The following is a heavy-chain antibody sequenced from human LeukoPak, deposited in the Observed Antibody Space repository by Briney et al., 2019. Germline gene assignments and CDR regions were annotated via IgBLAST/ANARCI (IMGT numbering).Heavy chain of an antibody. J-gene: IGHJ4*02. CDR2: IYYSGSA. D-gene: IGHD6-19*01. V-gene: IGHV4-59*01. Sequence: SETLSLTCTVSGGSISSYYWSWIRQPPGKGLEWIGYIYYSGSANYNPSLKSRATISVDTSKNQFSLKLSSVTAADTAVYYCARDWSSSGWYDYWGQGTLVTVSS. CDR1: GGSISSYY. CDR3: ARDWSSSGWYDY.